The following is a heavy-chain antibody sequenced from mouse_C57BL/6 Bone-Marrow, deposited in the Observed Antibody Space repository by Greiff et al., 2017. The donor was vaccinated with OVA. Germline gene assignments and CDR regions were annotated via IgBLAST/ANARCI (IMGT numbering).Heavy chain of an antibody. V-gene: IGHV2-5*01. Sequence: VQLVESGPGLVQPSQSLSITCTVSGFSLTSYGVHWVRQSPGKGLEWLGVIWRGGSTDYNAAFMSRLSITKDNSKSQVFFKMNSLQADDTAIYYCAKNGDGYYVGYAMDYWGQGTSVTVSS. CDR1: GFSLTSYG. CDR2: IWRGGST. J-gene: IGHJ4*01. CDR3: AKNGDGYYVGYAMDY. D-gene: IGHD2-3*01.